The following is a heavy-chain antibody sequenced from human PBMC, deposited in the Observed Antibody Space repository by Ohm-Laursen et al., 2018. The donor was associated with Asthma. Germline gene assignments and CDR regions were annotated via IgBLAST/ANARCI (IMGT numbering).Heavy chain of an antibody. CDR3: VRGLTVTYAFDH. Sequence: SLRLSCTASGFTFRSYAMHWVRQAPGKGLEWVAVGGSYYDGGLKYYADSVNGRFTVSRDNSKNTVNLQLNSLRVEDTAVYYCVRGLTVTYAFDHWGQGTLLTVSS. CDR1: GFTFRSYA. D-gene: IGHD4-17*01. CDR2: GGSYYDGGLK. V-gene: IGHV3-30-3*01. J-gene: IGHJ4*02.